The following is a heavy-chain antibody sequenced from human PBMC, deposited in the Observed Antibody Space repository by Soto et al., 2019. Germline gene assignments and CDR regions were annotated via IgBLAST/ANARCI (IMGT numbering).Heavy chain of an antibody. CDR2: IWYDENNK. D-gene: IGHD6-19*01. CDR3: ARDKGGGAVVPDY. Sequence: QVQLVESGGGVVQPGRSLRLSCAASGFTFSSYGMHWVRQAPGKGLEWVAVIWYDENNKYYADSVKGRFTISRDNSKNTLYLQMNSLRADDTAVYYCARDKGGGAVVPDYWGQGTLVTVSS. J-gene: IGHJ4*02. V-gene: IGHV3-33*01. CDR1: GFTFSSYG.